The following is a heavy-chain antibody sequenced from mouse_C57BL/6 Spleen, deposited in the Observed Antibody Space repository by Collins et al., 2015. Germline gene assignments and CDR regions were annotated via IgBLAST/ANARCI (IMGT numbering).Heavy chain of an antibody. CDR1: GYTFTSYN. Sequence: QAYLQQSGAELVRPGASVKMSCKASGYTFTSYNMHWVKQTPRQGLEWIGAIYPGNGDTSYNQKFKGKATLTVDKSSSTAYMQLSSLASEDSAVYFCARGGGYDYDGDYYAMDYWGQGTSVTVFS. CDR3: ARGGGYDYDGDYYAMDY. D-gene: IGHD2-4*01. V-gene: IGHV1-12*01. J-gene: IGHJ4*01. CDR2: IYPGNGDT.